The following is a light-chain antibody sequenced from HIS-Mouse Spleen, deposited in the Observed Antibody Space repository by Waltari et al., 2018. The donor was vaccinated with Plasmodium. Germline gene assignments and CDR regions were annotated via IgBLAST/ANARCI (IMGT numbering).Light chain of an antibody. CDR1: QGISRY. Sequence: AVRMTTSPPPFSASTGDRVIIIWRESQGISRYLAWYQQKPWKAPKHLIYAASTLQSGVPSRFSGSGSVTDFTLTISCLQSEDFATYYCQQYYSYLLTFGGGTKVEIK. J-gene: IGKJ4*01. CDR2: AAS. CDR3: QQYYSYLLT. V-gene: IGKV1-8*01.